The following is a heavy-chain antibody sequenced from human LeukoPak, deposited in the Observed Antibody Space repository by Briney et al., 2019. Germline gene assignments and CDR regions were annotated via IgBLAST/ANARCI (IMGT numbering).Heavy chain of an antibody. CDR2: ISYDGSNK. CDR3: AKGFWYNWNDSDPGPDAFDI. J-gene: IGHJ3*02. CDR1: GFTFSSYA. Sequence: GRSLRLSCAASGFTFSSYAMHWVRQAPGKGLEWVAVISYDGSNKYYADSVKGRFTISRDNSKNTLYLQMNSLRAEDTAVYYCAKGFWYNWNDSDPGPDAFDIWGQGTMVTVSS. D-gene: IGHD1-1*01. V-gene: IGHV3-30-3*01.